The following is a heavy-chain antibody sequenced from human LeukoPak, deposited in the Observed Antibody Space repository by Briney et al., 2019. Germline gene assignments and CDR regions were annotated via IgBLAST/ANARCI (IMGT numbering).Heavy chain of an antibody. CDR2: IYYSGST. Sequence: ASETLSLTCTVSGGSISSYYWSWIRQPPGKGLEWIGYIYYSGSTNYNPSLKSRVTISVDTSKNQFSLKLSSVTAADTAVYYCASHTTYGDYASDYWGQGTLVTVSS. D-gene: IGHD4-17*01. J-gene: IGHJ4*02. V-gene: IGHV4-59*01. CDR1: GGSISSYY. CDR3: ASHTTYGDYASDY.